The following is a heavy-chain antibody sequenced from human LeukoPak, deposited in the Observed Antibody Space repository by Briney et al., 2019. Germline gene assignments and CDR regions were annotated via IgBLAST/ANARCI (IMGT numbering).Heavy chain of an antibody. Sequence: GGSLRLSCAASGFTFSTYEMDWVRQAPGKGLEWVGRIKSKRDGETTDYAALVKSRFSISRDDSKNTVYLQMNSLRTEDTAVYYRTSLVGSPTYWGQGTLVAVSS. CDR3: TSLVGSPTY. V-gene: IGHV3-15*01. CDR2: IKSKRDGETT. D-gene: IGHD4-23*01. J-gene: IGHJ4*02. CDR1: GFTFSTYE.